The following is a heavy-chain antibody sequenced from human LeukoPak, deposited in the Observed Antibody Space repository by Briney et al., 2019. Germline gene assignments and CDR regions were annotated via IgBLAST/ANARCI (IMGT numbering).Heavy chain of an antibody. D-gene: IGHD3-22*01. V-gene: IGHV1-2*06. CDR1: GYTFTGYY. CDR3: ARAQNYYDQTFDY. CDR2: INPNSGGT. Sequence: GASVKVSCKASGYTFTGYYMHWVRQAPGQGLEWMGRINPNSGGTNYAQKFRGRVAMTRDTSISTAYMELSRLRSDDTAVYYCARAQNYYDQTFDYWGQGTLVTVSS. J-gene: IGHJ4*02.